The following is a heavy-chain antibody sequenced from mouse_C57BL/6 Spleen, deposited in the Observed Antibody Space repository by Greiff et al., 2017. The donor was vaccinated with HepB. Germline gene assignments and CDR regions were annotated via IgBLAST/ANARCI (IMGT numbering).Heavy chain of an antibody. CDR2: IDPETGGT. CDR1: GYTFTDYE. Sequence: QVQLQQSGAELVRPGASVTLSCKASGYTFTDYEMHWVKQTPVHGLEWIGAIDPETGGTAYNQKFKGKAILTADKSSSTAYMELRSLTSEDSAVYYCTRGGITTVVAEGFAYWGQGTLVTVSA. D-gene: IGHD1-1*01. CDR3: TRGGITTVVAEGFAY. J-gene: IGHJ3*01. V-gene: IGHV1-15*01.